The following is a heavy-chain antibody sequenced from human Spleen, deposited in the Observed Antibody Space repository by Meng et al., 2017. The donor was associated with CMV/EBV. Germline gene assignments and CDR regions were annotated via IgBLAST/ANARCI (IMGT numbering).Heavy chain of an antibody. CDR1: GFSFSSYA. Sequence: GGSLRLSCAASGFSFSSYAMHWVRQAPGKGLEWVALISYDGDNKHYADSVKGRFTISRDNAKNSLYLQMNNLRAEDTAVYYCASNNWNRYYYYGMDVWGQGTTVTVSS. D-gene: IGHD1-20*01. J-gene: IGHJ6*02. CDR3: ASNNWNRYYYYGMDV. CDR2: ISYDGDNK. V-gene: IGHV3-30*04.